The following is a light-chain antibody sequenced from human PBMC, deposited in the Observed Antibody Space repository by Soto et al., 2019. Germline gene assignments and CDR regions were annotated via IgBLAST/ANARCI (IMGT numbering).Light chain of an antibody. Sequence: AIQMTQSPSSLSASVGDRVTITCRASQVIRNDLGWYQQKPGQAPKFLIYSASSLQSGVPSRFSGSGSGTDFTLTISSLQPEDFATYYCQQYDSYWTFGQGTKVEIK. CDR1: QVIRND. CDR3: QQYDSYWT. CDR2: SAS. J-gene: IGKJ1*01. V-gene: IGKV1-6*01.